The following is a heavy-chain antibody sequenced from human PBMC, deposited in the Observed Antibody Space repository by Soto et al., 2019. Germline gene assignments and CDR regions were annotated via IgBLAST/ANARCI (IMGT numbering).Heavy chain of an antibody. D-gene: IGHD3-9*01. J-gene: IGHJ4*03. CDR2: IGASCGTA. V-gene: IGHV1-58*01. Sequence: GASVQVSCKASGFTFSNSAVQWVRQARGQRLEWIGWIGASCGTANYAQKFQGRVTITTDESTSTAYMELSSLRSEDTAVYYFARLSGDILTGYFPLDYWGQGTLVTVSS. CDR3: ARLSGDILTGYFPLDY. CDR1: GFTFSNSA.